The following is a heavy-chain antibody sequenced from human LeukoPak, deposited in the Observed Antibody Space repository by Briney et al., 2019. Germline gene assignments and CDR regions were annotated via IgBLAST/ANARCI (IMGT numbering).Heavy chain of an antibody. Sequence: GGSLRLSCPASGFTFSSYAMHWVRQAPGKGLEWVAVISYDGSNKYYADPVKGRFTISRDNSKNTLYLQMNSLRAEDTAVYYCASEGAYDSSGYGAFDIWGQGTMVTVSS. CDR2: ISYDGSNK. V-gene: IGHV3-30*04. J-gene: IGHJ3*02. D-gene: IGHD3-22*01. CDR3: ASEGAYDSSGYGAFDI. CDR1: GFTFSSYA.